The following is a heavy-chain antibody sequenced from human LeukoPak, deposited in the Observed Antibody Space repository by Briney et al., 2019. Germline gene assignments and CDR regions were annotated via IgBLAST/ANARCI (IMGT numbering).Heavy chain of an antibody. CDR3: GKSEAYSFAYGIDF. CDR2: ISYDGSNK. Sequence: PGRSLRLSCAASGFTFSSYAMHWVRQAPGKGLEWVAVISYDGSNKYYADSVKGRFTISRDNSKNTLYLQMNSLRAEDTAVYYCGKSEAYSFAYGIDFWGEGTLVTVSS. J-gene: IGHJ4*02. V-gene: IGHV3-30*04. CDR1: GFTFSSYA. D-gene: IGHD5-18*01.